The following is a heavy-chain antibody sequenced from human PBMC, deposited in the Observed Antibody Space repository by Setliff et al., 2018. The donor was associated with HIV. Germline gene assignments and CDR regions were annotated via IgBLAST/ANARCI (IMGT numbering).Heavy chain of an antibody. J-gene: IGHJ5*02. Sequence: ASVKVSCKASGYTFSSYAISWVRQAPGQGLEWMGGIIPILGIANYAQKFQDRVTITADKSTDTAYMELSSLRSEDTAVYYCARAQYQLLEPPTYNWFDPWGQGTLVTVSS. CDR1: GYTFSSYA. D-gene: IGHD2-2*01. CDR3: ARAQYQLLEPPTYNWFDP. V-gene: IGHV1-69*10. CDR2: IIPILGIA.